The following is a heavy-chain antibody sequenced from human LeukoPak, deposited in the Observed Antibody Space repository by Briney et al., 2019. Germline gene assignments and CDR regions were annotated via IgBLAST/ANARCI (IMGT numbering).Heavy chain of an antibody. V-gene: IGHV3-30*04. CDR2: ISYDGSNK. Sequence: GRSPRLSCAASGFTFSNYAVHWVRQAPGKGLEWVTIISYDGSNKYYADSVKGRFTISRDNSKNTLYLQMNSLRAEDTAVYYCARGAGRYYDSSGSLFDIWGRGTMVTVSS. D-gene: IGHD3-22*01. CDR1: GFTFSNYA. J-gene: IGHJ3*02. CDR3: ARGAGRYYDSSGSLFDI.